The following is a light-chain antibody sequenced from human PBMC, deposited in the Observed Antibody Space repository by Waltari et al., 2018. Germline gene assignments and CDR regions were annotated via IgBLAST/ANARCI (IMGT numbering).Light chain of an antibody. Sequence: QTVVTQEPSFSVSPGGTVTLTCGLSSGSVSSNFYPIWYQQTPGQAPRPLLYSTNTRVSGVPDRFSGSILGNKAALTIRGAQSEDESDYYCLLYVGSGIWVFGGGTKLTVL. CDR2: STN. CDR3: LLYVGSGIWV. V-gene: IGLV8-61*01. J-gene: IGLJ3*02. CDR1: SGSVSSNFY.